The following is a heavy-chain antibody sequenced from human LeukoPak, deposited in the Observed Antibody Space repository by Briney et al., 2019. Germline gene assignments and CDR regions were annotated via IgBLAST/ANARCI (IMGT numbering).Heavy chain of an antibody. D-gene: IGHD1-26*01. CDR1: GFTFSSYA. J-gene: IGHJ4*02. V-gene: IGHV3-23*01. CDR3: TRPRDSYSGSYSFSG. Sequence: GGSLRLSCAASGFTFSSYAMSWVRQAPGKGLEWVSAISGSGGSTYYADSVKGRFTISRDNSKNTLYLQMNSLKTEDTAVYYCTRPRDSYSGSYSFSGWGQGTLVTVSS. CDR2: ISGSGGST.